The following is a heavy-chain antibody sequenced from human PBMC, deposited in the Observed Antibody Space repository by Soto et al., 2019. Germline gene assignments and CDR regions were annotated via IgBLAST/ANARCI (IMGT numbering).Heavy chain of an antibody. CDR2: IWYDGSNK. CDR3: ARDFLTVAATRYSYGMDV. J-gene: IGHJ6*02. V-gene: IGHV3-33*01. D-gene: IGHD2-15*01. CDR1: GFTFSSYG. Sequence: QVQLVESGGGVVQPGRSLRLSCAASGFTFSSYGMQWVRQAPVKGLEWVAVIWYDGSNKYYADSVKGRFTISRDNSKNTLYLQMISLKAEDTAVYYCARDFLTVAATRYSYGMDVWGQGTTVTVSS.